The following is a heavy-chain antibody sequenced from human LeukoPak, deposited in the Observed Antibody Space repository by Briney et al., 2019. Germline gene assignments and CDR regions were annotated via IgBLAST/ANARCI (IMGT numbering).Heavy chain of an antibody. J-gene: IGHJ3*02. CDR3: ARDFTNVGARRRDAFDI. D-gene: IGHD1-26*01. CDR2: INYSGST. V-gene: IGHV4-59*01. CDR1: GGSMSDFF. Sequence: SETLSLTCTVSGGSMSDFFWTWIRQAPGKGLEWIGYINYSGSTNYNPSLKSRVTISIDTSKKQFSLKLRSVTAADTAVYYCARDFTNVGARRRDAFDIWGQGTMVTVSS.